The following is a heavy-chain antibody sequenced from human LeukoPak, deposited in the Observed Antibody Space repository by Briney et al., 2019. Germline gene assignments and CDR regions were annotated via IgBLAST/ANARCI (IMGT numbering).Heavy chain of an antibody. CDR3: ATWGSSSSPLPDMDV. V-gene: IGHV1-69*13. J-gene: IGHJ6*02. CDR2: IIPIFGTA. Sequence: SVKVSCKASGGTFSSYAISWVRQAPGQGLEWMGGIIPIFGTANYAQKFQGRVTITADESTSTAYMELSSLRSEDTAIYYCATWGSSSSPLPDMDVWGQGTKVTVSS. D-gene: IGHD6-13*01. CDR1: GGTFSSYA.